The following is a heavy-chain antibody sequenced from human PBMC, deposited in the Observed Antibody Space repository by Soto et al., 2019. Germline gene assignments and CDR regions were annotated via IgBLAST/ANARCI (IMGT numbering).Heavy chain of an antibody. V-gene: IGHV1-69*19. J-gene: IGHJ4*02. D-gene: IGHD3-10*01. CDR1: GGTFNTYA. CDR2: ISPMFVAA. CDR3: AREVQVHTPAFVY. Sequence: QVQLVQSGAEMKKPGPSLKVSCQSSGGTFNTYAMNWVRQAPGQGPEWMGDISPMFVAANYAPKFQGRVTIPADESTGTSYMQLSSLTSEDTALYFCAREVQVHTPAFVYWGQGTLVTVSS.